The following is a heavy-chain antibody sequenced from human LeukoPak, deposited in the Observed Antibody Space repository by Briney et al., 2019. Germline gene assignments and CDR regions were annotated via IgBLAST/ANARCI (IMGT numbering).Heavy chain of an antibody. V-gene: IGHV3-7*03. CDR3: ARVAYSAYDYPTLLPPFDY. Sequence: GGSLRLSCAASGLTFSRMSWVRQAPGKGLEWVANIKQDGSEKYYVDSVKGRFTTSRDNAKKSLYLQMNSLRAEDTALYSCARVAYSAYDYPTLLPPFDYWCQGTLVTVSS. D-gene: IGHD5-12*01. CDR1: GLTFSR. CDR2: IKQDGSEK. J-gene: IGHJ4*02.